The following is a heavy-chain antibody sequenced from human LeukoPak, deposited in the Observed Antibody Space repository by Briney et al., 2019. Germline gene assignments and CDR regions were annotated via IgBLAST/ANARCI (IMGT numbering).Heavy chain of an antibody. J-gene: IGHJ4*02. D-gene: IGHD1-26*01. CDR1: GFTFSSNT. CDR2: ISGSGSST. Sequence: PGGSLRLSCAASGFTFSSNTMSWVRQAAGKGLEWVSGISGSGSSTYYADSVKGRFTISRDNSKNTLYLQMNSLRVEDTAVYYCAKEVSGSYSPTDYWGQGTLVTVSS. V-gene: IGHV3-23*01. CDR3: AKEVSGSYSPTDY.